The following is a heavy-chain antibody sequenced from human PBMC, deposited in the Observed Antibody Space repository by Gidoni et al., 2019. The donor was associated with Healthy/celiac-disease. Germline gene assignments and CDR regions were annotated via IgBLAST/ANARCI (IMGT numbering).Heavy chain of an antibody. D-gene: IGHD1-26*01. Sequence: EVQLLESGGGLVQPGGSLRLSCAASGFTFSSYAMSWVRQAPGKGLEWVSAISGSGGSTYYADSVKGRFTSSRDNSKNTLYLKMNSLRAEDTAVYYCAKEKEYSGSTDYWGQGTLVTVSS. J-gene: IGHJ4*02. CDR1: GFTFSSYA. V-gene: IGHV3-23*01. CDR3: AKEKEYSGSTDY. CDR2: ISGSGGST.